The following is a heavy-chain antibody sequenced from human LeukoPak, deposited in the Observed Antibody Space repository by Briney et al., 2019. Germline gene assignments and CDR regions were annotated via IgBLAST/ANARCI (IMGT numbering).Heavy chain of an antibody. CDR2: ISAYNGNT. J-gene: IGHJ4*02. Sequence: ASVKVSCKASGYTFTSYYMHWVRQAPGQGLEWMGWISAYNGNTNYAQKLQGRVTMTTDTSTSTAYMELRSLRSDDTAVYYCARGPPYLVPIGYWGQGTLVTVSS. CDR1: GYTFTSYY. CDR3: ARGPPYLVPIGY. V-gene: IGHV1-18*04. D-gene: IGHD6-13*01.